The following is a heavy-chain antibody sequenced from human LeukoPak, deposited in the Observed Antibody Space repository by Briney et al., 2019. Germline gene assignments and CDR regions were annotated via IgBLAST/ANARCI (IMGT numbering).Heavy chain of an antibody. J-gene: IGHJ3*02. Sequence: PSETQSLTCTVSGYSISRGYYWGSIRQPPGDGLEWIDRIYHSGSTDYNPSLTSRVTISVDTSKNQFSLKLSSVTAADTAVYYCARTNYYDSSGYSGDAFDIWGQGTMVTVSS. V-gene: IGHV4-38-2*02. CDR2: IYHSGST. D-gene: IGHD3-22*01. CDR3: ARTNYYDSSGYSGDAFDI. CDR1: GYSISRGYY.